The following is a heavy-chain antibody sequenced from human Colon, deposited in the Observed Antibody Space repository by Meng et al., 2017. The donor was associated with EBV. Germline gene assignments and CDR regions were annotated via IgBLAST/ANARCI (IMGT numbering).Heavy chain of an antibody. D-gene: IGHD4-17*01. J-gene: IGHJ4*02. CDR2: INHSGST. CDR3: ARRTTVNLRSFDS. CDR1: GGSFSVYY. Sequence: QVHIQQGGARLLRPSETLSLPCAVSGGSFSVYYWSWIRRAPGKGLEWIGEINHSGSTKFNPSLESRVSISVDTSENQVSLKLTSVTAADTAVYYCARRTTVNLRSFDSWGQGTLVTVSS. V-gene: IGHV4-34*01.